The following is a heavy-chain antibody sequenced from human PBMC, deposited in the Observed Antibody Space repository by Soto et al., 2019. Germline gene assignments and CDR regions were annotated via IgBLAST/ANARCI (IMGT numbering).Heavy chain of an antibody. Sequence: GGSLRLSFAASGFTFSSYAMIWVRQAPGKGLEWVSAISGSGGSTYYADSVKGRFTISRDNSKNTLYLQMNSLRAEDTAVYYCAKPDEDFWSGYSTPFDYWGQGTLVTV. J-gene: IGHJ4*02. D-gene: IGHD3-3*01. V-gene: IGHV3-23*01. CDR1: GFTFSSYA. CDR3: AKPDEDFWSGYSTPFDY. CDR2: ISGSGGST.